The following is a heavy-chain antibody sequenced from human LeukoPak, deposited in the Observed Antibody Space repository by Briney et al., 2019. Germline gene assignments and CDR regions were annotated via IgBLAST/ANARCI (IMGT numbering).Heavy chain of an antibody. Sequence: SETLSLTCTVSGYSISSGYFWGWIRQPPGKGLEWIGSIYHSGTTYYNPSLKSRVTISVDTSKNQFSLKLTSVTAADTAVYYCXXXYSSSWYFNWFDPWGQGTLVTVSS. D-gene: IGHD6-13*01. CDR2: IYHSGTT. CDR3: XXXYSSSWYFNWFDP. V-gene: IGHV4-38-2*02. CDR1: GYSISSGYF. J-gene: IGHJ5*02.